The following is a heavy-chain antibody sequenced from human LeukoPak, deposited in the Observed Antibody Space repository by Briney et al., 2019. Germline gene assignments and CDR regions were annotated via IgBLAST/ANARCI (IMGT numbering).Heavy chain of an antibody. Sequence: PGGSLTLSCAASGFTFSSYSMNWVRQAPGKGLEWVSSISSSSSYIYYADSVKGRFTISRDNAKNSLYLQMNSLRAEDTAVYYCARVHISGPGGDWGQGTLVTVSS. CDR2: ISSSSSYI. CDR3: ARVHISGPGGD. V-gene: IGHV3-21*01. J-gene: IGHJ4*02. CDR1: GFTFSSYS. D-gene: IGHD3-22*01.